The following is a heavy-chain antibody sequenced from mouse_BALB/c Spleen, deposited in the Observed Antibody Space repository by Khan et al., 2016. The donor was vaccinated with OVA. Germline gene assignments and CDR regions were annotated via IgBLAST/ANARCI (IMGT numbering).Heavy chain of an antibody. CDR2: IYPGNSDT. CDR3: SRNGVGKYEGWEF. V-gene: IGHV1-5*01. CDR1: GYTFTSYW. D-gene: IGHD2-1*01. Sequence: VQLQQSGTVLARPGASVKISCKASGYTFTSYWMHWVKQRPGQGLDWIGAIYPGNSDTNYNQSFKGKAKLTAVTFTSTAFMELTSLTNEDSAVNDCSRNGVGKYEGWEFWGQGTTLTVSS. J-gene: IGHJ2*01.